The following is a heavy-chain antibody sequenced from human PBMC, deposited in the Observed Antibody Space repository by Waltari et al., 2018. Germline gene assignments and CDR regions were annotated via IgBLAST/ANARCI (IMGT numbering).Heavy chain of an antibody. CDR3: ARDGAVAGTLDY. V-gene: IGHV4-4*02. CDR2: VYHSGST. CDR1: GGSISTSNC. Sequence: QVQLQESGPGLVKPSGTLSLTCAVSGGSISTSNCWSWVRQPPGKGLEWNGEVYHSGSTNYNPSLKSRVTISVDKSKNQFSLKLSSVTAADTAVYYCARDGAVAGTLDYWGQGTLVTVSS. J-gene: IGHJ4*02. D-gene: IGHD6-19*01.